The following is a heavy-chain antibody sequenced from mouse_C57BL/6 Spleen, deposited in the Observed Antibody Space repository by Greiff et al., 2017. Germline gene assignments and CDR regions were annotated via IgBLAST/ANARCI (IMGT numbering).Heavy chain of an antibody. V-gene: IGHV1-52*01. CDR1: GYTFTSYW. CDR2: IDPSDSET. CDR3: ARGDYPGYFDY. J-gene: IGHJ2*01. D-gene: IGHD2-4*01. Sequence: QVQLKQPGAELVRPGSSVKLSCKASGYTFTSYWMHWVKQRPIQGLEWIGNIDPSDSETHYNQKFKDKATLTVDKSSSTAYMQLSSLTSEDSAVYYCARGDYPGYFDYWGQGTTLTVSS.